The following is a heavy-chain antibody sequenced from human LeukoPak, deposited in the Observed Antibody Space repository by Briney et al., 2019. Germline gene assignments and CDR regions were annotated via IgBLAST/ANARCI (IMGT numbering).Heavy chain of an antibody. CDR1: GW. J-gene: IGHJ4*02. V-gene: IGHV3-74*01. CDR2: INGLGTAT. Sequence: GGSLRLSCAGSGWMHWVRQAPGKGLVWVSGINGLGTATYYADSVKGRFTISRDNAKNSLFLQMNSLTADDTALYYCARERTTIMSGTAIGGYWGQGTLVTVSS. D-gene: IGHD4-11*01. CDR3: ARERTTIMSGTAIGGY.